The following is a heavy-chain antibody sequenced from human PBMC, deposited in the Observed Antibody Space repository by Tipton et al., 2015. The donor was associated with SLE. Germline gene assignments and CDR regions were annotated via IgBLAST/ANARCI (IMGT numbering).Heavy chain of an antibody. CDR2: ISWNSGSI. CDR1: GFTFSNYA. CDR3: TKDRSRHIGTRVGKWVFDL. V-gene: IGHV3-9*03. Sequence: SLRLSCSASGFTFSNYAMHWVRQAPGKGLEWVSGISWNSGSIDYAGSVRGRFTISRDNAKNSLYLQMSSLRADDMAFYYCTKDRSRHIGTRVGKWVFDLWGRGTLVTVSS. D-gene: IGHD1-7*01. J-gene: IGHJ2*01.